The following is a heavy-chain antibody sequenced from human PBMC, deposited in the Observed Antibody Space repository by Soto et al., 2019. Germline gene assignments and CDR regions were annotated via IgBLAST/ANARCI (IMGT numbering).Heavy chain of an antibody. J-gene: IGHJ4*02. V-gene: IGHV1-18*01. CDR3: ARDLIVGATPPYYFDY. Sequence: QVQLVQSGAEVNKPGASVKVSCKASGYTFTSYGISWVRQAPGQGLEWMGWISAYNGNTNYAQKLQGRVTMTTDTSTSTADMELRSLRSDDTAVYYCARDLIVGATPPYYFDYWCQGTLGTVSS. CDR2: ISAYNGNT. CDR1: GYTFTSYG. D-gene: IGHD1-26*01.